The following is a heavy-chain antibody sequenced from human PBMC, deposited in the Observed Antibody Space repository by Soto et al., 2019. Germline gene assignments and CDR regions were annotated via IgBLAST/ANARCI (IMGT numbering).Heavy chain of an antibody. D-gene: IGHD6-13*01. Sequence: QVQLQESGPGLVKPSQTLSLTCTVSGGSISSGDYYWSWIRQPPGKGLEWIGYIYYSGSTYYNPSLKGRVTISVDPSKNQFSLKLSSVTAADTAVYYCARGSLSQYSSRWSEPGGYNWFDPWGQGTLVTVSS. CDR1: GGSISSGDYY. CDR2: IYYSGST. J-gene: IGHJ5*02. CDR3: ARGSLSQYSSRWSEPGGYNWFDP. V-gene: IGHV4-30-4*01.